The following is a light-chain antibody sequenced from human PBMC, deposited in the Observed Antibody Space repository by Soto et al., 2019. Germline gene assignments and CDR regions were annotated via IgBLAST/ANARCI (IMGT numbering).Light chain of an antibody. J-gene: IGKJ1*01. Sequence: DIQMTQSPSSLSASVGDRVTITCRASQSMSNYLNWYQQKQGKAPNLLIYAASSLQSGVPSSFSGSGSGTEFTLTISSLQPEDFATYYCQQTYTAPWAFGQGTKVEVK. CDR1: QSMSNY. CDR2: AAS. CDR3: QQTYTAPWA. V-gene: IGKV1-39*01.